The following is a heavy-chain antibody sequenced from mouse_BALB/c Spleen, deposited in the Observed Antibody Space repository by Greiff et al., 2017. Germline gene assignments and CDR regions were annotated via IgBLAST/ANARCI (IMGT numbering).Heavy chain of an antibody. J-gene: IGHJ2*01. CDR1: GYTFTSYY. CDR3: TRSILRSPFDY. D-gene: IGHD1-1*01. CDR2: INPSNGGT. Sequence: QVQLQQSGAELVKPGASVKLSCKASGYTFTSYYMYWVKQRPGQGLEWIGEINPSNGGTNFNEKFKSKATLTVDKSSSTAYMQLSSLTSEDSAVYYCTRSILRSPFDYWGQGTTRTVSS. V-gene: IGHV1S81*02.